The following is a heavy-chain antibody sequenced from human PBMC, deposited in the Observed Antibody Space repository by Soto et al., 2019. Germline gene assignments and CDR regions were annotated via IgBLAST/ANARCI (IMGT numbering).Heavy chain of an antibody. D-gene: IGHD2-8*02. CDR2: MYSSGTI. V-gene: IGHV4-59*12. CDR1: GGSMSGYY. J-gene: IGHJ4*02. Sequence: SETLSLTCTVSGGSMSGYYWNWIRQPPGKGLEWIGYMYSSGTIRYNPSLKSRVSISMDTSTNHFYLTLSSVTATDTAMYYCAREFCTAPSCQLDNWGQGTPVTVSS. CDR3: AREFCTAPSCQLDN.